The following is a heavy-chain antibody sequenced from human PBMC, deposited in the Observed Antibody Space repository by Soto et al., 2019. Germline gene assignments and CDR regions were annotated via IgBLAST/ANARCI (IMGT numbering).Heavy chain of an antibody. CDR1: GGTFSSYA. V-gene: IGHV1-69*13. Sequence: SVKVSCKASGGTFSSYAISWVRQAPGQGLEWMGEIIPIFGTANYAQKFQGRVTITADESTSTAYIELSSLRAEDTAVYYCAREWDGDGYNSGWFDPWGQGTLVTVSS. CDR3: AREWDGDGYNSGWFDP. D-gene: IGHD5-12*01. J-gene: IGHJ5*02. CDR2: IIPIFGTA.